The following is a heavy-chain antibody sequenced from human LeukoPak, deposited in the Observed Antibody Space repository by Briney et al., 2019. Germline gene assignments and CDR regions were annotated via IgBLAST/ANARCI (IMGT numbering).Heavy chain of an antibody. V-gene: IGHV4-30-2*03. CDR3: ARLFYGDYYFDY. J-gene: IGHJ4*02. CDR2: IYHSGST. CDR1: CGSISSGGYS. Sequence: PSETLSLTCAVSCGSISSGGYSWSWIRQPPGKGLEWIGYIYHSGSTYYNPSLKSRITISVDTSKNQFSLKLSSVTAADTAVYYCARLFYGDYYFDYWGQGTLVTVSS. D-gene: IGHD4-17*01.